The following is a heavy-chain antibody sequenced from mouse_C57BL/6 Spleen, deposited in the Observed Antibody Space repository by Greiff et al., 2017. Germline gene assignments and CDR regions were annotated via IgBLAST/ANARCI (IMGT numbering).Heavy chain of an antibody. CDR3: ARHYDYDGYAMDY. Sequence: EVMLVESGGGLVKPGGSLKLSCAASGFTFSSYAMSWVRQTPEKRLEWVATISDGGSYTYYPDNVKGRFTISRDNAKNNLYLQMSHLKSEDTAMYYCARHYDYDGYAMDYWGQGTSVTVSS. D-gene: IGHD2-4*01. V-gene: IGHV5-4*03. J-gene: IGHJ4*01. CDR2: ISDGGSYT. CDR1: GFTFSSYA.